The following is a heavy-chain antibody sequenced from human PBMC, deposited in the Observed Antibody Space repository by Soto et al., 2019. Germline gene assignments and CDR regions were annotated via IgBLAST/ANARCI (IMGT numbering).Heavy chain of an antibody. V-gene: IGHV3-23*01. CDR2: ISGSGGST. Sequence: HPGGSLRLSCAASGFTFSSYAMSWVRQAPGKGLEWVSAISGSGGSTYYADSVKGRFTISRDNSKNTLYLQMNSLRAEDTAVYYCAKDLSKVYNSGYWGQGTLVTVSS. D-gene: IGHD1-1*01. CDR1: GFTFSSYA. J-gene: IGHJ4*02. CDR3: AKDLSKVYNSGY.